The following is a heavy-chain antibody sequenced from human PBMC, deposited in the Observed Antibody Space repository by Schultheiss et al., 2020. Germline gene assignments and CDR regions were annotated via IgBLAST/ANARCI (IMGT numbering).Heavy chain of an antibody. Sequence: SETLSLTCTVSGGSVSSGSYYWSWIRQPPGKGLEWIGYIYFSGSTNYNPSLKSRVTMSVDTSNNQFSLKLSSVTAADTAVYYCAREGRGNFQHWGQGTLVTVSS. V-gene: IGHV4-61*01. J-gene: IGHJ1*01. CDR2: IYFSGST. CDR1: GGSVSSGSYY. CDR3: AREGRGNFQH. D-gene: IGHD3-10*01.